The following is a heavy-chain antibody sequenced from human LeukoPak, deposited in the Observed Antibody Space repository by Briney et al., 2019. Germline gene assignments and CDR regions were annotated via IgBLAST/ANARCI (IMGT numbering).Heavy chain of an antibody. V-gene: IGHV1-69*13. CDR1: GGIFSTYG. CDR2: IIPIFHTS. Sequence: SVKVSCKASGGIFSTYGFHWVRQAPGQGLEWLGGIIPIFHTSHYARKFQDRVMISADESTSTVYMELSSLRSEDTAVYYCARDPLGHCSSSNCYTRMEFDYWGQGTLVTVSS. CDR3: ARDPLGHCSSSNCYTRMEFDY. D-gene: IGHD2-2*02. J-gene: IGHJ4*02.